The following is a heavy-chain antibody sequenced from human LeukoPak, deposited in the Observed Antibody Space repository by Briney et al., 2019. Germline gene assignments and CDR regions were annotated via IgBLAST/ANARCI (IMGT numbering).Heavy chain of an antibody. CDR3: ARGSYYDGSGYVNWYFDL. CDR2: IKLDGSEK. D-gene: IGHD3-22*01. J-gene: IGHJ2*01. CDR1: GFTFSHYW. Sequence: GGSLRLSCEGSGFTFSHYWMTWVRRAPGKGLEWVASIKLDGSEKYYVDCVKGRFTISRDNSKNSLYLQMNSLRAEDTAIYYCARGSYYDGSGYVNWYFDLWGRGTLVAVSS. V-gene: IGHV3-7*01.